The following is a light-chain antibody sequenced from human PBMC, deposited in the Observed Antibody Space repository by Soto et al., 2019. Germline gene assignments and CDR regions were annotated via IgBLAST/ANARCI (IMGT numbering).Light chain of an antibody. Sequence: QSALTQPASVSGSPGQSITIPCTGTSTDVGGYDLVSWYQQHPGKAPKLIIYEDDSRPSGISSRFSGSKSGSTASLTISGLQAEDEADYYCCSYAGSVTWVFGGGTKLTVL. J-gene: IGLJ3*02. V-gene: IGLV2-23*01. CDR1: STDVGGYDL. CDR2: EDD. CDR3: CSYAGSVTWV.